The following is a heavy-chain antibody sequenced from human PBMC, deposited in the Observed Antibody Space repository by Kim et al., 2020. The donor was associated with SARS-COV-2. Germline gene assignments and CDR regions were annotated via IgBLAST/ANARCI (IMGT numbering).Heavy chain of an antibody. CDR1: GYTFTSYG. CDR3: AREGGYCSSTSCYSPYYFDY. CDR2: ISAYNGNT. J-gene: IGHJ4*02. V-gene: IGHV1-18*04. D-gene: IGHD2-2*01. Sequence: ASVKVSCKASGYTFTSYGISWVRQAPGQGLEWMGWISAYNGNTNYAQKLQGRVTMTTDTSTSTAYMELRSLRSDDTAVYYCAREGGYCSSTSCYSPYYFDYWVQGTLVAVSS.